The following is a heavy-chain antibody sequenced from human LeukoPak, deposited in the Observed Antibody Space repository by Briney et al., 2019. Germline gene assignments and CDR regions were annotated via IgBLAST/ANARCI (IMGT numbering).Heavy chain of an antibody. Sequence: GGSLRLSCAASGFTFSGSAMHWVRQASWKGLEWVGRIRSKANSYATAYAASVKGRFTISRDDSKNTAYLQMNSLKTEDTAVYYCARETFNWNYEAPEFDPWGQGTLVTVSS. CDR1: GFTFSGSA. CDR3: ARETFNWNYEAPEFDP. CDR2: IRSKANSYAT. V-gene: IGHV3-73*01. J-gene: IGHJ5*02. D-gene: IGHD1-7*01.